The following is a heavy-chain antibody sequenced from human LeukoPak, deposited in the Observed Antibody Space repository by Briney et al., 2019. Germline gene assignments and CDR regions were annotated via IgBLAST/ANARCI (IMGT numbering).Heavy chain of an antibody. CDR1: GFTFSSYW. D-gene: IGHD3-10*01. CDR3: ARGLYGSGSSYYYYGMDV. CDR2: IKQDGSEK. Sequence: GGSLRLSCAASGFTFSSYWMSWVRQAPGKGLEWVANIKQDGSEKYYVDSVKGRFTISRDNAKNSLYLQMNSLRAEDTAVYHCARGLYGSGSSYYYYGMDVWGQGTTVTVSS. J-gene: IGHJ6*02. V-gene: IGHV3-7*01.